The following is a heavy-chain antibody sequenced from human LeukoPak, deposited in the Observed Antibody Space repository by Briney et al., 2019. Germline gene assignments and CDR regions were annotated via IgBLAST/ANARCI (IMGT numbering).Heavy chain of an antibody. J-gene: IGHJ5*02. CDR1: GGSISSSY. Sequence: PSETLSLTCTVSGGSISSSYWSWIRQPPGKGLEWIAYIYYSGSTNYNPSLKSRVTISVDTSRTQFSLKLTSVTAADTAVYFCARGTGSYSSRLDPWGQGTLVTVSS. CDR2: IYYSGST. D-gene: IGHD1-26*01. CDR3: ARGTGSYSSRLDP. V-gene: IGHV4-59*01.